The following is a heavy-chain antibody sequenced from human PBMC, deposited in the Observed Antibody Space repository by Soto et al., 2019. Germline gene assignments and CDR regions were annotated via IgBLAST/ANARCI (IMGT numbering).Heavy chain of an antibody. CDR2: IYNSGRY. CDR1: GGFI. CDR3: ARTLPNRQLFDP. V-gene: IGHV4-59*01. J-gene: IGHJ5*02. D-gene: IGHD1-1*01. Sequence: SETLSLTCTVSGGFIWGWIRQSPDKGLEWIGYIYNSGRYNYNPSLESRLTISIDTSKNQFSLRLASVTAADTAVYYCARTLPNRQLFDPWRQGTLVTVPS.